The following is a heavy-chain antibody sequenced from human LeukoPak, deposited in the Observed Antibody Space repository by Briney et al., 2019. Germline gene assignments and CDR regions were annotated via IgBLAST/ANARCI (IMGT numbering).Heavy chain of an antibody. CDR2: INPNSGGT. J-gene: IGHJ4*02. CDR1: GYTFTVYY. CDR3: ARGRIPGIAAAGTGY. D-gene: IGHD6-13*01. V-gene: IGHV1-2*02. Sequence: AASVKVSCKASGYTFTVYYMHWVRQAPGQGLEWMGWINPNSGGTKYAQKFQGRVTMTRDTSISTAYMELSRLRSDDTAVYYCARGRIPGIAAAGTGYWGQGTLVTVSS.